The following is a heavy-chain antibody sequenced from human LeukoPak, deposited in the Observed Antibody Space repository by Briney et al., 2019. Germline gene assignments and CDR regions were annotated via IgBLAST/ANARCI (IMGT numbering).Heavy chain of an antibody. CDR3: ARDPGYSRPSSYGYFDH. V-gene: IGHV3-48*02. Sequence: GGSLRLSWATSGFTFSAYSMIWVRQTAGKGLECLSYITSSSDSIHYADSVRGRFTVSRDNAKNSLYLQMNSLRDEDTAVYYCARDPGYSRPSSYGYFDHWGQGTLATVSS. CDR1: GFTFSAYS. D-gene: IGHD1-26*01. J-gene: IGHJ4*02. CDR2: ITSSSDSI.